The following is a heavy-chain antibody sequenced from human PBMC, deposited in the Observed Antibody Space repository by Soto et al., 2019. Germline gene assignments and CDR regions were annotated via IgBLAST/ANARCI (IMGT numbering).Heavy chain of an antibody. CDR3: ARAEWGGGGEGGFDD. CDR2: INPNSGGT. D-gene: IGHD3-16*01. J-gene: IGHJ4*02. Sequence: QVQLVQSGAEVKKPGASVKVSGKASGYTFTAYFMHWVRQAPGQGLEWMGWINPNSGGTNYAQKFQGWVTMTRDTSISTAYMELSRLTSDETAVYYCARAEWGGGGEGGFDDWGQGTLVTVSS. CDR1: GYTFTAYF. V-gene: IGHV1-2*04.